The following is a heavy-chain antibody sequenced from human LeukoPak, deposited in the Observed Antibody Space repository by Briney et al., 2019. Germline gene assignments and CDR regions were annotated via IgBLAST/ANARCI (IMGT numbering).Heavy chain of an antibody. Sequence: SKPRPLTSMVSGGPISRGVYYWSWFRHPPGKGLEGLGSIYYSGSTYYNPSLKSRVIISVDTSKNQFSLKLSSVTAADTAVYYFAREGCSTTSCYGYFDLWGRGTLVTVSS. D-gene: IGHD2-2*01. J-gene: IGHJ2*01. CDR1: GGPISRGVYY. V-gene: IGHV4-30-4*01. CDR2: IYYSGST. CDR3: AREGCSTTSCYGYFDL.